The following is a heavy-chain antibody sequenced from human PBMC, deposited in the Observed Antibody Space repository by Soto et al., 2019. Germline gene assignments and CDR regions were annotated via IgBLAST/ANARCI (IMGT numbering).Heavy chain of an antibody. Sequence: GGSLRLSCEVSGFTFSMYSMSWVRQSPGKGLEWVAKIPQDGVDGHYADSVKGRFTISRDNGKNSLYLQLNNLRAEDTAVYYCARDHLILWAHDFFYRSDVRGRGATVTGSS. CDR2: IPQDGVDG. J-gene: IGHJ6*02. V-gene: IGHV3-7*03. D-gene: IGHD2-21*01. CDR3: ARDHLILWAHDFFYRSDV. CDR1: GFTFSMYS.